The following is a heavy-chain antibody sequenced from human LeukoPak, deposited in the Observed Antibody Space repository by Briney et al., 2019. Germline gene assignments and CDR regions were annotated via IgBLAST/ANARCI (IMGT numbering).Heavy chain of an antibody. D-gene: IGHD4-17*01. CDR2: ISGSGGST. CDR1: EFSFNRST. Sequence: GGSLRLSCAAHEFSFNRSTMCECRQAPGKGLEWVSGISGSGGSTYYADSVKGRFTTSRDNTKNTLYLHMSRLRADDTAVYYCASREVTISTFDYWGQGTLVTVSS. V-gene: IGHV3-23*01. J-gene: IGHJ4*02. CDR3: ASREVTISTFDY.